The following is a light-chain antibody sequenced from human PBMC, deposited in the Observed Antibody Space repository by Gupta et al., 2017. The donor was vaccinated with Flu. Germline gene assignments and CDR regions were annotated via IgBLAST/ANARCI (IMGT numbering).Light chain of an antibody. CDR3: QVWDSSSDHVV. J-gene: IGLJ3*02. V-gene: IGLV3-21*02. CDR1: NIGSKS. Sequence: SYVLTQSPSVSVAPGQTARITCGGKNIGSKSVHWCQQKPGQAPVLVVYDNTDRLSGVPERFSGSNSGNTATLTISRVEAGDEADYYCQVWDSSSDHVVFGGGTKLTVL. CDR2: DNT.